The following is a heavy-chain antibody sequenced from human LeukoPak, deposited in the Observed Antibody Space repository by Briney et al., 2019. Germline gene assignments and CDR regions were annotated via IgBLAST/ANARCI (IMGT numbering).Heavy chain of an antibody. D-gene: IGHD1-1*01. CDR3: VRHNAARAFDI. Sequence: GGSLRLSCTASGFTFSSYWMQWVRQAPGKGLVWVSRIDSDGSSPSYADSVKGRFTISRDNSKNTLYLQMNNLSAEDTAVYYCVRHNAARAFDIWGQGTMVIVSS. V-gene: IGHV3-74*01. CDR2: IDSDGSSP. CDR1: GFTFSSYW. J-gene: IGHJ3*02.